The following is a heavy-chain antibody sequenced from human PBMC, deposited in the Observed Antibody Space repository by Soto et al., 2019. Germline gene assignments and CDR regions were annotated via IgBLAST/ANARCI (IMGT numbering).Heavy chain of an antibody. Sequence: ASVKVSCKASGYTVSTYAMHWVRQAPGQSLEWMGWLNGGTGQTRYSQKFQDRVIITRDTSASTGYMELSSLTSGDTAVYYCARGKGMEENYFYYGLDIWGQGTTVTVSS. CDR3: ARGKGMEENYFYYGLDI. V-gene: IGHV1-3*01. CDR1: GYTVSTYA. CDR2: LNGGTGQT. D-gene: IGHD3-3*01. J-gene: IGHJ6*02.